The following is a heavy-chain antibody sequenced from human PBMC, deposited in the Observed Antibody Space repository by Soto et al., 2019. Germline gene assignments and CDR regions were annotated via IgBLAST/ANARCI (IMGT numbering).Heavy chain of an antibody. CDR3: ARVRGGRLVGYYYTYMDV. Sequence: SETLSLTCTVSGGSISSGGYYWSWIRQHPGKGLEWIGYIYYSGSTYYNPSLKSRVTISVDTSKNQFSPKLSSVTAADTAVYYCARVRGGRLVGYYYTYMDVGGKGTPVTFPS. CDR2: IYYSGST. CDR1: GGSISSGGYY. V-gene: IGHV4-31*03. J-gene: IGHJ6*03. D-gene: IGHD1-26*01.